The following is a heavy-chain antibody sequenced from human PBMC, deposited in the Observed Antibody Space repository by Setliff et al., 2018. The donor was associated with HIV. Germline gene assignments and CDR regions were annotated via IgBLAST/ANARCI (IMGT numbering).Heavy chain of an antibody. Sequence: SETLSLTCTVSGGSISSYYWSWIRQPPGKGLEWIGDIYYSGITNYNPSLKSRVTISVDTSKNQFSLKLSSVTAADTAVYYCARVSDSSGWYGNYYYYYGMDVWGQGTTVTVSS. CDR1: GGSISSYY. D-gene: IGHD6-19*01. V-gene: IGHV4-59*01. J-gene: IGHJ6*02. CDR3: ARVSDSSGWYGNYYYYYGMDV. CDR2: IYYSGIT.